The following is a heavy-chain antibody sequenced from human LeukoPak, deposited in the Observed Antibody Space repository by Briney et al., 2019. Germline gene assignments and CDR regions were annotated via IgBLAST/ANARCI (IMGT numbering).Heavy chain of an antibody. CDR1: GFTFSSYE. Sequence: GGSLRLSCAASGFTFSSYEMNWVRQAPGKGREWVSYISSSGSTIYYADSVKGRFTISSDNAKNSLYLQMNSLRAEDTAVYYCARNYDSGSYGDWFDPWGQGTLVTVSS. V-gene: IGHV3-48*03. CDR3: ARNYDSGSYGDWFDP. D-gene: IGHD3-10*01. J-gene: IGHJ5*02. CDR2: ISSSGSTI.